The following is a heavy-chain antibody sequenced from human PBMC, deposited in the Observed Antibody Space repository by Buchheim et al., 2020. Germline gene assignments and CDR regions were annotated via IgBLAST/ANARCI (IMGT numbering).Heavy chain of an antibody. D-gene: IGHD3-3*01. V-gene: IGHV4-4*02. J-gene: IGHJ4*03. CDR2: FYHNGDT. CDR1: GDSISERNW. CDR3: ARDGGQRDFDFWSGCDY. Sequence: QVHLQVSGPGLVKPSGTLSLTCTVSGDSISERNWWTWVRQSPGKGLEWIGDFYHNGDTNYNPSLQDRATISVDKSKNQFSLKLFSVTGADTAVYFCARDGGQRDFDFWSGCDYWGEGT.